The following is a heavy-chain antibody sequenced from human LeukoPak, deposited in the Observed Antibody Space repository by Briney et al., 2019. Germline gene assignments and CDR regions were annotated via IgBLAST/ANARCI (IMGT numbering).Heavy chain of an antibody. CDR1: GGSFSGYY. CDR3: ARVPRYSYGYGYYYYYMDV. J-gene: IGHJ6*03. D-gene: IGHD5-18*01. CDR2: INHSGST. V-gene: IGHV4-34*01. Sequence: SETLSLTCAVYGGSFSGYYWSWIRQPPGKGREWIGEINHSGSTNYNPSLKSRVTISVDTSKNQFSLKLSSVTAADTAVYYCARVPRYSYGYGYYYYYMDVWGKGTTVTVSS.